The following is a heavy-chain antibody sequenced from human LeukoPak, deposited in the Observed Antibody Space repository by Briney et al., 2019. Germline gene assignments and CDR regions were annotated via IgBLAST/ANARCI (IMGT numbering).Heavy chain of an antibody. V-gene: IGHV1-2*02. J-gene: IGHJ4*02. CDR3: ARGRYSSGWYRPNAPKYYFDY. CDR2: INPNSGGT. D-gene: IGHD6-19*01. Sequence: ASVKVSCKASGYTFTGYYMHWVRQAPGQGLEWMGWINPNSGGTNYAQKFQGRVTMTRDTSISTAYMELSRLRSDDTAVYYCARGRYSSGWYRPNAPKYYFDYWGQGTLVTVSS. CDR1: GYTFTGYY.